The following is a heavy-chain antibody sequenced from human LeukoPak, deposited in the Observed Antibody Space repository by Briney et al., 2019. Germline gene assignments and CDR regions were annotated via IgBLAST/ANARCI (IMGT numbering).Heavy chain of an antibody. V-gene: IGHV4-30-2*01. CDR3: ASDYGGNSDAFDI. D-gene: IGHD4-23*01. J-gene: IGHJ3*02. Sequence: SQTLSLTCTVSGGSISSGGYYWSWIRQPPGKGLEWIGYIYHSGSTYYNPSLKSRVTISVDRSKNQFSLKLSSVTAADTAVYYCASDYGGNSDAFDIWGQGTMVTVSS. CDR2: IYHSGST. CDR1: GGSISSGGYY.